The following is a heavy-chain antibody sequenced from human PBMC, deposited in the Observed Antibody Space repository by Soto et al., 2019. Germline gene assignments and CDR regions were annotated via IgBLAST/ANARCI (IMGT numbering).Heavy chain of an antibody. Sequence: GASVKVSCKASGYTFTSYGISWVRQAPGQGLERMGWISAYNGNTNYAQKLQGRVTMTTDTSTSTAYMELRSLRSDDTAVYYCARYDFWSGYYTPRYYYYYMDVWGKGTTVTVSS. CDR1: GYTFTSYG. CDR2: ISAYNGNT. D-gene: IGHD3-3*01. J-gene: IGHJ6*03. V-gene: IGHV1-18*01. CDR3: ARYDFWSGYYTPRYYYYYMDV.